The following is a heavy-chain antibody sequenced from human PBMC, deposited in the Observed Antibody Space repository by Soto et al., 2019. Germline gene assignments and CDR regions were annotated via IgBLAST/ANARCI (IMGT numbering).Heavy chain of an antibody. Sequence: GGSLRLSCAASGFTVGSNYMSWVRQAPGKGLEWVSVIYSEGTPYYADSVKGRFTISRENSNNTLYLHMNNLRAEDTAVYYCAMSTYYDILTGSYYYYAMDVGGQGTTGTVS. CDR3: AMSTYYDILTGSYYYYAMDV. CDR2: IYSEGTP. V-gene: IGHV3-53*01. J-gene: IGHJ6*02. D-gene: IGHD3-9*01. CDR1: GFTVGSNY.